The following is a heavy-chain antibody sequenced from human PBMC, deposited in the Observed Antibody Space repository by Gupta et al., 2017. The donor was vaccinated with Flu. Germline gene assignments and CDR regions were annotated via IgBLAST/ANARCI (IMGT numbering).Heavy chain of an antibody. CDR3: ASQSLAKSFDY. J-gene: IGHJ4*02. V-gene: IGHV3-21*01. CDR2: IGTSSSYI. CDR1: GFTFSSYS. Sequence: EVQLVESGGGLVKPGGSLRLSCAASGFTFSSYSMNWVRQAPGKGLEWVSSIGTSSSYIYYADSVKGRFTISRDNAKSSLYLQMNSLRAEDTAVYYCASQSLAKSFDYWGQGTLVTVSS. D-gene: IGHD3-16*02.